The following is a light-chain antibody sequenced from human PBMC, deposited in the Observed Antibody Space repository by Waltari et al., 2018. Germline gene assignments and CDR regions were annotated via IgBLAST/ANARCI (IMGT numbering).Light chain of an antibody. V-gene: IGLV1-40*01. J-gene: IGLJ3*02. CDR3: QSYDTSLSVV. CDR2: GST. CDR1: GPNIGARHH. Sequence: QSVLTQPPSVSGAPGQVGTISCTGRGPNIGARHHVHSFQQLPRAAPKPLIYGSTSRPLGVPARFFGSTSGASAALAIIGLQAEDEADYYCQSYDTSLSVVFGGGTKLTVL.